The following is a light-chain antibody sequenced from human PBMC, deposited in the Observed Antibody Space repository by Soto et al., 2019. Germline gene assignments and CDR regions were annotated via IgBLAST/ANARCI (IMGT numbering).Light chain of an antibody. CDR1: QRVISSY. J-gene: IGKJ5*01. CDR2: GAS. Sequence: EVVLTQSPGTLSLSPGDRATLSFRASQRVISSYLAWYQQKPGQAPRLLIFGASSRATGIPDRFRGSGSGTNFPPTISRLQHDDFASYCRQRYNCFCTFGQGTRLEIK. CDR3: QRYNCFCT. V-gene: IGKV3-20*01.